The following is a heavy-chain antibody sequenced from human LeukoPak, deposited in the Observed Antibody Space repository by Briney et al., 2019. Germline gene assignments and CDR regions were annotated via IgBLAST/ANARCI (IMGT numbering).Heavy chain of an antibody. CDR1: GFTFSSYS. J-gene: IGHJ6*02. V-gene: IGHV3-21*01. CDR3: AKEGLRLIFSSYYYGMDV. CDR2: ISSSSSYI. Sequence: GGSLRLSCAASGFTFSSYSMNWVRQAPGKGLEWVSSISSSSSYIYYADSVKGRFTISRDNAKNSMYLQMSSLRAEDTAVYYCAKEGLRLIFSSYYYGMDVWGQGTMVTV. D-gene: IGHD3-3*01.